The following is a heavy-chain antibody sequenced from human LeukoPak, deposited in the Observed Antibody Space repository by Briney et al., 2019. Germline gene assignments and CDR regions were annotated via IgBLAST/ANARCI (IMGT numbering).Heavy chain of an antibody. CDR3: ATTYYYDSSGHLFDY. D-gene: IGHD3-22*01. V-gene: IGHV3-21*01. Sequence: PGGSLRLSCAASGFTFSTYRMNWVRQAPGKGLEWVSSISTGSSDISYADSLKGRFAISRDNPNNSLYLQMNSLRAEDTAVYYCATTYYYDSSGHLFDYWGQGTLVTVSS. CDR2: ISTGSSDI. CDR1: GFTFSTYR. J-gene: IGHJ4*02.